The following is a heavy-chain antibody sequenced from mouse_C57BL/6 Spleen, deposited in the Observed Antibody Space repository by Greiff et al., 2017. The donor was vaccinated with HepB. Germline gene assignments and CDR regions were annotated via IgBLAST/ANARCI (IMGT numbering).Heavy chain of an antibody. CDR3: AREGYGNYWS. D-gene: IGHD2-1*01. V-gene: IGHV3-6*01. CDR1: GYSITSGYY. J-gene: IGHJ4*01. CDR2: ISYDGSN. Sequence: EVKLQESGPGLVKPSQSLSLTCSVTGYSITSGYYWNWIRQFPGNKLEWMGYISYDGSNNYNPSLKNRISITRDTSKNQFFLKLNSVTTEDTATYYCAREGYGNYWSWGQGTSVTVSS.